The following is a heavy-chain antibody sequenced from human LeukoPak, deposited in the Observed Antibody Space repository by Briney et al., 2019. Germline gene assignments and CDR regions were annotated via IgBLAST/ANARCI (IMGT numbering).Heavy chain of an antibody. V-gene: IGHV3-74*01. CDR2: INSDGSST. CDR1: GFTFSSYW. D-gene: IGHD3-10*01. Sequence: GGSLRLSCAASGFTFSSYWVHWVRQAPGKGLVWVSRINSDGSSTSYADSVKGRFTISRDNSKSTVYLEMNSLRAEDTAVYFCVKDRYGSFDPWGQGTLVTVSS. CDR3: VKDRYGSFDP. J-gene: IGHJ5*02.